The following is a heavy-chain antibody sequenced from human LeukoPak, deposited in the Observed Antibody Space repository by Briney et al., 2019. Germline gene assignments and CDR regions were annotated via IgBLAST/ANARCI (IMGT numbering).Heavy chain of an antibody. CDR2: IGGSGGST. CDR3: AKDRQWELLIGAFDY. J-gene: IGHJ4*02. Sequence: GGSLRLSCAASGFTFSSYAMSWVRQAPGKGLEWVSAIGGSGGSTYYADSVKARFTISRDNSKNTLYLQMNSLRAEDTAVDYCAKDRQWELLIGAFDYWGQGTLVTVSS. CDR1: GFTFSSYA. D-gene: IGHD1-26*01. V-gene: IGHV3-23*01.